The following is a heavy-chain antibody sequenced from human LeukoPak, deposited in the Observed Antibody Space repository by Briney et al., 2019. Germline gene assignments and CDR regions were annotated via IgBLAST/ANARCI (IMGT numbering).Heavy chain of an antibody. CDR1: GFTVSSYA. V-gene: IGHV3-30*04. CDR3: ARDTLVRGVIISKYYYYYGMDV. D-gene: IGHD3-10*01. Sequence: PGGSLRLSCAASGFTVSSYAMHWVRQAPGKGLEWVAVISYDGSNKYYADSVKGRFTISRDNSKNTLYLQMNSLRAEDTAVYYCARDTLVRGVIISKYYYYYGMDVWGKGPTVTVSS. J-gene: IGHJ6*04. CDR2: ISYDGSNK.